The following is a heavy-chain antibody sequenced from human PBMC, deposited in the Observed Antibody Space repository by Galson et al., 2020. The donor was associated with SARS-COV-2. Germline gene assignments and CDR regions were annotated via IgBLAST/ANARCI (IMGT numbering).Heavy chain of an antibody. CDR3: ARIDSSGCRGNY. J-gene: IGHJ4*02. Sequence: ESGPTLVKPTQTLTLTCTFSGFSLTTSGMCVNWIRQPPGKALEWLARIDWDGDKYYSTSLKTRLTFSKDTSKNQVVLTMTDMDPVDTATYYCARIDSSGCRGNYWGQGTPVTVSS. V-gene: IGHV2-70*11. CDR2: IDWDGDK. CDR1: GFSLTTSGMC. D-gene: IGHD6-19*01.